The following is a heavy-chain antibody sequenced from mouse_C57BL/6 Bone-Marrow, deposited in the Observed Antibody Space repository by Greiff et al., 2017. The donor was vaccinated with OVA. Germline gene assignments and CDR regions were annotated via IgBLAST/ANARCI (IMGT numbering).Heavy chain of an antibody. D-gene: IGHD1-1*01. CDR3: TTEGGGSSFYFDY. Sequence: EVQLQQSGAELVRPGASVKLSCTASGFNIKDYYMHWVKQRPEQGLEWIGRIDPEDGDTEYAPKFQGKATMTADTSSNTAYLQLSSLTSEDTAVYYCTTEGGGSSFYFDYWGQGTTLTVSS. CDR1: GFNIKDYY. CDR2: IDPEDGDT. V-gene: IGHV14-1*01. J-gene: IGHJ2*01.